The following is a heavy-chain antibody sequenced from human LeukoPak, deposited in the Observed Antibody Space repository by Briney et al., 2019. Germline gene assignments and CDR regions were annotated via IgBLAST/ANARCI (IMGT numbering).Heavy chain of an antibody. CDR3: AREINGRGAHWFDP. CDR1: GFTFSSYN. D-gene: IGHD1-26*01. J-gene: IGHJ5*02. V-gene: IGHV3-48*01. Sequence: GGSLRLSCAASGFTFSSYNMNWVRQAPGKGLEWVSYISSTSNTIYYADSVKGRFTIFRDNAMHSLYLQMNSLRVEDTAVYYCAREINGRGAHWFDPWGQGTLVTVSS. CDR2: ISSTSNTI.